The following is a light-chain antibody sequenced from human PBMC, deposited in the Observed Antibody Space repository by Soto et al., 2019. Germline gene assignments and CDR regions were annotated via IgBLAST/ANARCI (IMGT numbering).Light chain of an antibody. CDR2: WAS. CDR3: QQYYSTPLT. V-gene: IGKV4-1*01. J-gene: IGKJ1*01. CDR1: QSVLYSSNNKNY. Sequence: DIVMTQSPDSLAVSLGERATINCKSSQSVLYSSNNKNYLAWYQQKPGQPPKLLIYWASTRESGVPDRFSGCGSGTDFTLTIKSLQAEDVAVYYCQQYYSTPLTFGQGTKVDIK.